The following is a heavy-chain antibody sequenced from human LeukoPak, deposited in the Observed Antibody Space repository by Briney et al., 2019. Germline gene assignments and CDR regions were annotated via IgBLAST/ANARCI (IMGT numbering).Heavy chain of an antibody. V-gene: IGHV1-69*13. Sequence: SVKVSCKASGGAFSSYAISWVRQAPGQGLEWMGGIIPIFGTANYAQKFQGRVTITADESTSTAYMELSSLRSEDTAVYYCARRVGATVYNWFDPWGQGTLVTVSS. D-gene: IGHD1-26*01. J-gene: IGHJ5*02. CDR3: ARRVGATVYNWFDP. CDR2: IIPIFGTA. CDR1: GGAFSSYA.